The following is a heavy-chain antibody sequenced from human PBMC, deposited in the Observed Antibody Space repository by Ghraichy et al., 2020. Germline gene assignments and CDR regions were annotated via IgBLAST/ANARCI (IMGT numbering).Heavy chain of an antibody. CDR2: INHSGST. D-gene: IGHD3-10*01. V-gene: IGHV4-34*01. CDR3: ARVIPSSGSYYSDAFDI. Sequence: GSLSLTCAVYGGSFSGYYWSWIRQPPGKGLEWIGEINHSGSTNYNPSLKSRVTISVDTSKNQFSLKLSSVTAADTAVYYCARVIPSSGSYYSDAFDIWGQGTMVTVSS. J-gene: IGHJ3*02. CDR1: GGSFSGYY.